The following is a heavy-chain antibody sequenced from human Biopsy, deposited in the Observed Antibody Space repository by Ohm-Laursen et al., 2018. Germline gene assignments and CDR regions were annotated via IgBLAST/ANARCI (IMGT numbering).Heavy chain of an antibody. D-gene: IGHD3-22*01. CDR1: GGDINNYY. V-gene: IGHV4-4*07. Sequence: TLSLTCNVSGGDINNYYWIWIRQPAGKGLEWIGRIYPGGSTNYNPSLKSRVTMSVDTSKKQLPLMLRSVTAADTAMYYCARVVLGPTNDDLDLWGQGTMVVVSS. CDR3: ARVVLGPTNDDLDL. CDR2: IYPGGST. J-gene: IGHJ3*01.